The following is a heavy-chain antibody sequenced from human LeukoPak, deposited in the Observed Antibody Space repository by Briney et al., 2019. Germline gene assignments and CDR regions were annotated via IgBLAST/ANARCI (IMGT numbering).Heavy chain of an antibody. D-gene: IGHD5-18*01. CDR2: IIPIFGTA. J-gene: IGHJ5*02. Sequence: ASVKVSCKASGGTFSSYAISWVRQAPGQGLEWMGGIIPIFGTANYAQKFQGRVTITTDESTSTAYMELSSLRSEDTAVYYCARDGYAVRWGWFDPWGQGTLATVSS. CDR1: GGTFSSYA. CDR3: ARDGYAVRWGWFDP. V-gene: IGHV1-69*05.